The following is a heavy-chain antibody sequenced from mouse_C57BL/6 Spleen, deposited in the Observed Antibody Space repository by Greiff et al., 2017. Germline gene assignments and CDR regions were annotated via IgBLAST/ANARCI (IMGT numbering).Heavy chain of an antibody. CDR1: GYTFTDYE. CDR2: IDPETGGT. D-gene: IGHD1-1*01. Sequence: QVQLQQSGAELVRPGASVTLSCKASGYTFTDYEMHWVKQTPVHGLEWIGAIDPETGGTAYNQKFKGKAILTADKSSSTAYMELRSLTSEDSAVYYCTRSDTTVVHYAMDYWGQGTSVTVSS. J-gene: IGHJ4*01. CDR3: TRSDTTVVHYAMDY. V-gene: IGHV1-15*01.